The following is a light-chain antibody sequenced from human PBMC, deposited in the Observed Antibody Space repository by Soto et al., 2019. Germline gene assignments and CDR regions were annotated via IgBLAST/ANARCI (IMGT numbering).Light chain of an antibody. Sequence: QSVLTQPPSAYRTPGQRVTISCSGSRSNIGSNAVTWYQQLPGTAPTLLIYSDNQRPSGVPDRISGSRAGTSASLAISGLQSEDEADYYCAAWDDSLNGNYVFGTGTKVTVL. CDR2: SDN. CDR3: AAWDDSLNGNYV. CDR1: RSNIGSNA. V-gene: IGLV1-44*01. J-gene: IGLJ1*01.